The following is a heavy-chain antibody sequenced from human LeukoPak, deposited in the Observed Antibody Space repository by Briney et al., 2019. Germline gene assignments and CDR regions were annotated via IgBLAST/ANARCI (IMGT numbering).Heavy chain of an antibody. J-gene: IGHJ3*02. V-gene: IGHV1-46*01. CDR3: ARDAQRITMIVVAMGDDAFDI. CDR2: INPSGGST. Sequence: ASVKVSCKASGYTFTSYYMHWVRQAPGQGLEWMGIINPSGGSTSYAQKFQGRVTMTRDMSTSTVYMELSSLRSEDTAVYYCARDAQRITMIVVAMGDDAFDIWGQGTMVTVSS. D-gene: IGHD3-22*01. CDR1: GYTFTSYY.